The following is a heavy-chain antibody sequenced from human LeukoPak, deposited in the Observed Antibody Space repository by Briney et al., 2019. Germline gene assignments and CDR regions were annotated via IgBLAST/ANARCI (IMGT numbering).Heavy chain of an antibody. J-gene: IGHJ4*02. V-gene: IGHV3-23*01. CDR2: VTDSGGST. Sequence: PGGSLRLSCGASGFTFSRYAMTWVRQAPGKGLEWVSTVTDSGGSTYYADSVKGRFSISRDNSKNTLYLQMNSLRAEDTAVYYCAKGNSGSYAGNDYWGQGTLVTVSS. CDR1: GFTFSRYA. CDR3: AKGNSGSYAGNDY. D-gene: IGHD1-26*01.